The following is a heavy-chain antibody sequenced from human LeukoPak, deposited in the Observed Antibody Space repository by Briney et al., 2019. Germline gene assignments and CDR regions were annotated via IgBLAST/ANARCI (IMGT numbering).Heavy chain of an antibody. Sequence: PGGSLRLSCAASGFTFSRFWMHWVRQTPGKGLEWVSRVNTDGSNTAYADSVKGRFTISRDSAKSKVYLQMNSLRAEDTAVYYCATMVRGGDAFDIWGQGTMVTVSS. CDR1: GFTFSRFW. D-gene: IGHD3-10*01. V-gene: IGHV3-74*01. CDR3: ATMVRGGDAFDI. CDR2: VNTDGSNT. J-gene: IGHJ3*02.